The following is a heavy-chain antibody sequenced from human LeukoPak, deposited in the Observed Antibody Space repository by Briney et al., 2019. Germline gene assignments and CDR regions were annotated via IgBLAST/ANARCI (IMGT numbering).Heavy chain of an antibody. D-gene: IGHD3-10*01. J-gene: IGHJ5*02. V-gene: IGHV1-2*02. CDR3: ARDWTGLSTMLRGVLYNRFDP. Sequence: ASVKVSCKASGYTFTGHYMHWVRQAPGQGLEWMGWINPNNGGTNYAQKFRGRVTLTRDTSISTAYMELSGLRSDDTAVYYCARDWTGLSTMLRGVLYNRFDPWGQGTLVAVSS. CDR2: INPNNGGT. CDR1: GYTFTGHY.